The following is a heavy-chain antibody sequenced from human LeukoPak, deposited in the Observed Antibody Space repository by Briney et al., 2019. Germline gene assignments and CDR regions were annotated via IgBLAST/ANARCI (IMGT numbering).Heavy chain of an antibody. D-gene: IGHD4-17*01. CDR1: VGSLSSGGYY. J-gene: IGHJ5*02. CDR2: IYYSGST. V-gene: IGHV4-31*03. Sequence: SETLSLTCTVSVGSLSSGGYYWSWIRHHPGKGLEWIGYIYYSGSTYYNPSLKSRVTISVDTSKNQFSLKLSSVTAADTAVYYCARDQDTSTVGWFDPWGQGTLVTVSS. CDR3: ARDQDTSTVGWFDP.